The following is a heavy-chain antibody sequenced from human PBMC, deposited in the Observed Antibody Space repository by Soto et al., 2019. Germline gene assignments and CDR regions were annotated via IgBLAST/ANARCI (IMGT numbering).Heavy chain of an antibody. CDR1: GGSLSGYY. J-gene: IGHJ4*02. CDR2: ISHSGIT. D-gene: IGHD2-15*01. V-gene: IGHV4-34*01. Sequence: XXTLSLPCAVYGGSLSGYYWGWIRQPPGKGLEWIGEISHSGITNYNPSLKSRVTISVDTSKNQCSLKLSSVTAADTAVYYCARQNSCSRGSCYPGYWGQGTLVTVSS. CDR3: ARQNSCSRGSCYPGY.